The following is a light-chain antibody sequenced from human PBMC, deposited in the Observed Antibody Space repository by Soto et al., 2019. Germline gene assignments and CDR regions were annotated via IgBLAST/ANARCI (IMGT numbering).Light chain of an antibody. CDR2: DAS. Sequence: DIQMTQSPSTLSASVGDSVTITCRASQDISTWLAWYQQRPGEAPHLLIYDASRLQSGVPSRFSGSGSGTEFTLTISSLQPDDSATYYCQQYGLQGTFGQGTKVDIK. V-gene: IGKV1-5*01. J-gene: IGKJ1*01. CDR3: QQYGLQGT. CDR1: QDISTW.